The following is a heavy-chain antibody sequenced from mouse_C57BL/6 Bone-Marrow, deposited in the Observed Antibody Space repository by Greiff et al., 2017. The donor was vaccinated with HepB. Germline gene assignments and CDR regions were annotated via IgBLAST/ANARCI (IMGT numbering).Heavy chain of an antibody. CDR3: ARFPPGGYYVNFDY. J-gene: IGHJ2*01. Sequence: EVKVVESGGGLVQPGGSLSLSCAASGFTFTDYYMSWVRQPPGKALEWLGFIRNKANGYTTEYSASVKGRFTISRDNSQSILYLQMKARRAEDRATEYCARFPPGGYYVNFDYWGQGTTLTVSS. D-gene: IGHD2-3*01. CDR1: GFTFTDYY. V-gene: IGHV7-3*01. CDR2: IRNKANGYTT.